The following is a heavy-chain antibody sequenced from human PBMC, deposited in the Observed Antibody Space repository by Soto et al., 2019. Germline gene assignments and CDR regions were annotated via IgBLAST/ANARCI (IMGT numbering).Heavy chain of an antibody. CDR2: INHSGST. V-gene: IGHV4-34*01. CDR1: GGSFSGYY. J-gene: IGHJ4*02. Sequence: SETLSLTCAVYGGSFSGYYWSWIRQPPGKGLEWIGEINHSGSTNYNPSLKSRVTISVDTSKNQFSLKLSSVTAADTAVYYCVRTYSSSWSPFDYWGQGTLVTVSS. D-gene: IGHD6-13*01. CDR3: VRTYSSSWSPFDY.